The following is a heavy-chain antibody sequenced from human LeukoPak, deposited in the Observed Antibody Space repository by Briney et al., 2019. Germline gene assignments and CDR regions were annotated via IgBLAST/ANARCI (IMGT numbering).Heavy chain of an antibody. CDR1: GYTFIVYS. D-gene: IGHD4-17*01. Sequence: ASEKVSSTTSGYTFIVYSIDWGRHAPGQGLVWVGTINPNGGTTSFAQKFQGRVTLTRDMSKNTVSMELQSLRPEDTAVYFCAREGDNREYNGDTWRHFFDFWGQGTLVTVSA. CDR3: AREGDNREYNGDTWRHFFDF. CDR2: INPNGGTT. V-gene: IGHV1-46*01. J-gene: IGHJ4*02.